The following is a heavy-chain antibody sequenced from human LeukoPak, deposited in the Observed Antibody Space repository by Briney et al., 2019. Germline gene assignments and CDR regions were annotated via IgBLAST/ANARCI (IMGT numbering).Heavy chain of an antibody. CDR3: ARAGAYYGSGSYSN. D-gene: IGHD3-10*01. CDR2: ISAYSGNT. J-gene: IGHJ4*02. V-gene: IGHV1-18*01. CDR1: GYTFTSYG. Sequence: GASVKVSCKASGYTFTSYGISWVRQAPGQGLEWMGWISAYSGNTNYAQKLQGRVTMTTDTSTSTAYMELRSLRSDDTAVYYCARAGAYYGSGSYSNWDQGTLVTVSS.